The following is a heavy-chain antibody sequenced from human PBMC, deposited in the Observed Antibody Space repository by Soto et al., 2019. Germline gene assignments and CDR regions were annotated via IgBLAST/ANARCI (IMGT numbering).Heavy chain of an antibody. CDR2: VYTSGNG. D-gene: IGHD6-19*01. V-gene: IGHV4-4*07. J-gene: IGHJ5*02. CDR3: ASEAVENGGDGYWCDP. CDR1: GDSFSGYY. Sequence: QVQLQESGPGLVKPSDTLSLTCTVSGDSFSGYYWSWIRQPAGKGLEWIGRVYTSGNGDYNPSLTSRVTVSVDTSKNQFSLKLRFVTAADTAVYYCASEAVENGGDGYWCDPWGQGTLVTVST.